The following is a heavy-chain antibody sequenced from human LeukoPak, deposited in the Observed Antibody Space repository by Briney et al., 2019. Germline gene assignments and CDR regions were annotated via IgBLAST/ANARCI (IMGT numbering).Heavy chain of an antibody. D-gene: IGHD1-1*01. J-gene: IGHJ4*02. V-gene: IGHV3-30*18. CDR3: AKEWTTITNFGY. CDR1: GFSFRTYG. Sequence: QSGGSLRLSCAASGFSFRTYGMHWVRQAPGKGLEWVAVISSGGTNKYYGDSVKGRFTVSRDDSKNTLSLQMNSLRAEDTAVYYCAKEWTTITNFGYWGQGTLVTVSS. CDR2: ISSGGTNK.